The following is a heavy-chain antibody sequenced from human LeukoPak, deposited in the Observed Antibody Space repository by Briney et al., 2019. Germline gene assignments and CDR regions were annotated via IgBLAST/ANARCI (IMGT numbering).Heavy chain of an antibody. V-gene: IGHV3-15*05. CDR3: STGRDRWQLLFDI. CDR1: GFTFTNAW. D-gene: IGHD4-23*01. J-gene: IGHJ3*02. CDR2: IKSIGDGGTT. Sequence: PGGSLRLSCAASGFTFTNAWMSWVRQAPGKGPEWVGRIKSIGDGGTTEYTAPVQGRFTISRDDSRNTLYLQMNSLKTEDTAVYYCSTGRDRWQLLFDIWGQGTMVAVSS.